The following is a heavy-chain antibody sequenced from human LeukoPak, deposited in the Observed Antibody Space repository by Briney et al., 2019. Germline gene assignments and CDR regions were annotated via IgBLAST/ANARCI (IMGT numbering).Heavy chain of an antibody. CDR3: AREVASTYNWFDP. D-gene: IGHD5/OR15-5a*01. Sequence: GSLRLSCAASGFTVSSNYMNWVRQAPGKGLEWVSVIYISGSTYYADSVQGRFTISRDNSKNTLYLQMNSLRAEDTAVYYCAREVASTYNWFDPWGQGTLVTVSS. CDR2: IYISGST. CDR1: GFTVSSNY. J-gene: IGHJ5*02. V-gene: IGHV3-53*01.